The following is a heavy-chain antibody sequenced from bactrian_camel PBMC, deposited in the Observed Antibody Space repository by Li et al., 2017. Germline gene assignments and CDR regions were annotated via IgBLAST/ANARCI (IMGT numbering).Heavy chain of an antibody. CDR2: VDEEDNT. Sequence: HVQLVESGGGSVESGGSLRVSCEASGYDGSGLCMAWFRQAPGKEREFVSGVDEEDNTSYAKSVEGRFTISQDKDKSTLYLQMNSLKPEDTVMYYCKAIGRPRALYGGDWCAGDYWGQGTQVTVS. CDR3: KAIGRPRALYGGDWCAGDY. CDR1: GYDGSGLC. V-gene: IGHV3S53*01. D-gene: IGHD7*01. J-gene: IGHJ4*01.